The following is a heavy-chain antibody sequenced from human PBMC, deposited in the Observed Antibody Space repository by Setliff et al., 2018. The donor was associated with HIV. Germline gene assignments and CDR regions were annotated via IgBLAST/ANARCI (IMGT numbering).Heavy chain of an antibody. CDR2: ISHTGST. Sequence: SETLSLTCAVYGGSFSAYYWSWIRQSPEMGLEWIAEISHTGSTKYNPSLGSRVTISLATSKNQFSLKLSSVTAADTAVYCCASRVYYYDDSATLREEGFVPWGQGTLVTVSS. D-gene: IGHD3-22*01. CDR1: GGSFSAYY. CDR3: ASRVYYYDDSATLREEGFVP. V-gene: IGHV4-34*01. J-gene: IGHJ5*02.